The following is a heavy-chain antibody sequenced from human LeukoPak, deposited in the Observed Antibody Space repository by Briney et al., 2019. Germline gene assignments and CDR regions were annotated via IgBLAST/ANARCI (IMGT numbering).Heavy chain of an antibody. D-gene: IGHD2-2*03. CDR1: GFTFSSYA. V-gene: IGHV3-30-3*01. CDR3: ARVDLEGLDP. CDR2: ISYDGSNK. Sequence: GGSLRLSCAASGFTFSSYAMHWVRQAPGKGLEWVAVISYDGSNKYYADSVKGRFTISRDNSKNTLYLQMNSLRAEDTAVYYCARVDLEGLDPWGQGTLVTVSS. J-gene: IGHJ5*02.